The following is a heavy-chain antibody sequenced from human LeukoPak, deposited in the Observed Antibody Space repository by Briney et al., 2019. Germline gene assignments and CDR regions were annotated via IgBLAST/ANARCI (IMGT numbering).Heavy chain of an antibody. CDR1: GYTFTSYD. CDR3: ARERKGYYGMDV. J-gene: IGHJ6*02. Sequence: ASVKVSCKASGYTFTSYDINWVRQATGHGLEWMGWMNPNSGNTGYAQKFQGRVTMTRNTSISTAYMELSSLRSEDTAVYYCARERKGYYGMDVWGQGTTVTVSS. CDR2: MNPNSGNT. V-gene: IGHV1-8*01.